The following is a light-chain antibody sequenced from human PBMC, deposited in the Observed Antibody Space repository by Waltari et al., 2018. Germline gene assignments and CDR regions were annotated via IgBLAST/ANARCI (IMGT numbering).Light chain of an antibody. Sequence: QSALTQPASVSASPGESITISCTATSSDVGEFNSVSWYQQHPGKAPKFMIYDVSNRPSGVSHRFSGSKSGNTASLTISGLQAEDEAVYYCSSFTTSSTLLFGGGTKLTVL. CDR2: DVS. V-gene: IGLV2-14*03. CDR1: SSDVGEFNS. CDR3: SSFTTSSTLL. J-gene: IGLJ2*01.